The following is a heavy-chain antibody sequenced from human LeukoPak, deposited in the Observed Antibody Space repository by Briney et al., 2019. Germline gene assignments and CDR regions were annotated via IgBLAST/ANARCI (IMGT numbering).Heavy chain of an antibody. CDR1: GFIFSSHW. CDR3: ARGYSALGY. Sequence: GGSLRLSCAASGFIFSSHWMTWVRQAPGKGLEWVASIKEDGSEKNYVDSVKGRFTISRDNAKNSLYFQMKSLRDEDTAVYSCARGYSALGYWGQGTLVTVSS. D-gene: IGHD6-13*01. V-gene: IGHV3-7*01. CDR2: IKEDGSEK. J-gene: IGHJ4*02.